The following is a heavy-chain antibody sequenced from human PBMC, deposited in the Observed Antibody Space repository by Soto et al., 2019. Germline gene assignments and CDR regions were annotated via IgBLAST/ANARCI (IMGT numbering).Heavy chain of an antibody. J-gene: IGHJ4*02. Sequence: SETLSLTCTVSGGSISSYYWGWIRQPAGKGLEWIGRIYTSGSTNYNPSLKSRVTMSVDTSKNQFSLKLSSVTAADTAVYYCVGTGYSSSWSYYFDYWGQGTLVTVSS. V-gene: IGHV4-4*07. D-gene: IGHD6-13*01. CDR2: IYTSGST. CDR3: VGTGYSSSWSYYFDY. CDR1: GGSISSYY.